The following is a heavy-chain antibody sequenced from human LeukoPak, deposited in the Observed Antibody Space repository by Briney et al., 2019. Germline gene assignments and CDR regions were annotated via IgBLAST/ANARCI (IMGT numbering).Heavy chain of an antibody. J-gene: IGHJ4*02. CDR1: GFSFSNSG. Sequence: GRSLRLSCAASGFSFSNSGMHWVRQAPGKGLEWVAGIWFGEGSQYYADSVKGRFIISRDNSKNTLYLQMNSLRAEDTAVYYCARDRYVDIVATINPHFDYWGQGTLVTVSS. D-gene: IGHD5-12*01. V-gene: IGHV3-33*08. CDR2: IWFGEGSQ. CDR3: ARDRYVDIVATINPHFDY.